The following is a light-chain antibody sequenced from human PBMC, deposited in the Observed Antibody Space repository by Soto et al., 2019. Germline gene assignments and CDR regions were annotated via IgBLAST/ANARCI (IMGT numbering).Light chain of an antibody. CDR1: QGISSY. Sequence: DIQLTQSPSFLSASVGDRVTITCRASQGISSYLAWYQQKPGKAPKLLIYAASTLQSGVPSRFSGSGSGTEFTLTISSLQSEDFAVYYCQQYKNWPPITFGQGTRLEI. V-gene: IGKV1-9*01. CDR2: AAS. J-gene: IGKJ5*01. CDR3: QQYKNWPPIT.